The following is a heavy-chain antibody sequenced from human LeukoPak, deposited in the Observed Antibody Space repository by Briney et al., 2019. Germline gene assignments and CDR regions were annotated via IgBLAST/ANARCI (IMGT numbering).Heavy chain of an antibody. V-gene: IGHV4-61*02. Sequence: SETLSLTCSVSGGSFSSSSYYWSWIRQPAGKGLEWIGRIHTSGSTNYNPSLKSRVTISADMSKNQFFLKLSSVTAADTAVYYCTTGGGYDAFDIWGQGTMVTVSS. CDR2: IHTSGST. CDR3: TTGGGYDAFDI. CDR1: GGSFSSSSYY. J-gene: IGHJ3*02. D-gene: IGHD3-16*01.